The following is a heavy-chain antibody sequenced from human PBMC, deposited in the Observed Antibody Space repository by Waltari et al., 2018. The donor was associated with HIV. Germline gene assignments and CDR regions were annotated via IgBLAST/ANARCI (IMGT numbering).Heavy chain of an antibody. D-gene: IGHD2-21*02. Sequence: EVQLVQSGAEVKKPGESLKISCKGSGYSFTSYWLGWVRQMPGKGLEWMGIIYPADSDTRYSPSFQGQVTISADKSSSTAYLQWSSLKASDTAMYYCARREYCGGDCYSDYYYGMDVWGQGTTVTVSS. CDR2: IYPADSDT. V-gene: IGHV5-51*01. CDR1: GYSFTSYW. CDR3: ARREYCGGDCYSDYYYGMDV. J-gene: IGHJ6*02.